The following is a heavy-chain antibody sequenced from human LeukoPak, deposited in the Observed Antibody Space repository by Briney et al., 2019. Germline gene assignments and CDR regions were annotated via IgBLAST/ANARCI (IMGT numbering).Heavy chain of an antibody. Sequence: ASARVSCKASGYTFTGYYMHWVRQAPGQGLEWMGWINPNSGGTNYAQKFQGRVTMTRDTSISTAYMELSRLRSEDTAVYYCARGRAIVKAFDIWGQGTMVTVSS. D-gene: IGHD3-22*01. V-gene: IGHV1-2*02. CDR1: GYTFTGYY. J-gene: IGHJ3*02. CDR3: ARGRAIVKAFDI. CDR2: INPNSGGT.